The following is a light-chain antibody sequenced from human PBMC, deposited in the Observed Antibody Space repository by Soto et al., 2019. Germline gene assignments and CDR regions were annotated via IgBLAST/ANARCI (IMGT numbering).Light chain of an antibody. Sequence: DIQMTQYPSSLSASVGDRVTITCRASKDIGSWLAWYQQKPEKATKSLIYPASSLQSGVPSRFSGSGPGTDFTLTISSLQPEDFATYYCQQYKSFPLTFGVGTKVQI. CDR3: QQYKSFPLT. J-gene: IGKJ4*01. CDR1: KDIGSW. V-gene: IGKV1D-16*01. CDR2: PAS.